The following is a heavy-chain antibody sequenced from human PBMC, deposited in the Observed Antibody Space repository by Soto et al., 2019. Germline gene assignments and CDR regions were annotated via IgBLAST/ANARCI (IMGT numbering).Heavy chain of an antibody. D-gene: IGHD2-21*02. CDR1: GGSISSGDYY. V-gene: IGHV4-30-4*01. CDR2: IYYSGTT. CDR3: ARTADDSYWFDP. J-gene: IGHJ5*02. Sequence: PSETLSLTCTVSGGSISSGDYYWSWIRQPPGKGLEWIGYIYYSGTTYYNPSLKSRVTISVDTSKNQFSLKLSSVTAADTAMYYCARTADDSYWFDPWGQGTLVTVSS.